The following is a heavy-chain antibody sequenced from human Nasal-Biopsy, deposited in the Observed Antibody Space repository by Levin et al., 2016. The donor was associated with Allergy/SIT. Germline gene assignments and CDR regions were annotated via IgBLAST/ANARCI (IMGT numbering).Heavy chain of an antibody. D-gene: IGHD1-7*01. CDR2: INPAGGTT. CDR1: GYIFSDYY. J-gene: IGHJ5*02. V-gene: IGHV1-46*01. Sequence: ASVKVSCKASGYIFSDYYIHWVRQAPGQGLEWMGVINPAGGTTNYAQKFQGRVTMTRDTSTNIVNMELSSLRSEDTAVYYCARATFSYDGTTYHQYWFDTWGQGTQVTVSS. CDR3: ARATFSYDGTTYHQYWFDT.